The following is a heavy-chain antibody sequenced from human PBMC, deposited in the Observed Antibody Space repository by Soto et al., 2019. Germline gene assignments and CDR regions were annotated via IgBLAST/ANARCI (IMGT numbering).Heavy chain of an antibody. CDR1: GGYFSGYY. D-gene: IGHD2-8*02. Sequence: SETLSLTCAVYGGYFSGYYWTWIRQPPGTGLEWIGEINHSGSTNYNPSLKSRVTISVDTSKNQFSLKLTSVTAADTAVYYCARDKITGLFDYWGQGTPVTVSS. J-gene: IGHJ4*02. V-gene: IGHV4-34*01. CDR2: INHSGST. CDR3: ARDKITGLFDY.